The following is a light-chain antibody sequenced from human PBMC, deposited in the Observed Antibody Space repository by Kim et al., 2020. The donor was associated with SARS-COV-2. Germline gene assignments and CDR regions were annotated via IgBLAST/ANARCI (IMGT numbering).Light chain of an antibody. V-gene: IGKV1-27*01. CDR2: AAS. CDR3: QKCDSAPWT. J-gene: IGKJ1*01. Sequence: ASVGDRVTITCRASQDIRNYLAWFQLKPGKAPKLLIYAASALQPGVPSRFSGSGSGTDFTLTVTSLQPEDVATYYCQKCDSAPWTFGQGTKVEIK. CDR1: QDIRNY.